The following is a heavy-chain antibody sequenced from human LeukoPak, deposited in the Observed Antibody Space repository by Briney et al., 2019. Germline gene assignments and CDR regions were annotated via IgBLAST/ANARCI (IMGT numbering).Heavy chain of an antibody. D-gene: IGHD2-2*01. CDR2: INHSGST. CDR3: ARGRRIVVVPRGMDV. Sequence: SETLSLTCAVCGGSFSGYYWSWIRQPPGKGLEWIGEINHSGSTNHNPSLKSRVTISVDTSKNQFSLKLSSVAAADTAVYYCARGRRIVVVPRGMDVWGQGTRVTVSS. V-gene: IGHV4-34*01. CDR1: GGSFSGYY. J-gene: IGHJ6*02.